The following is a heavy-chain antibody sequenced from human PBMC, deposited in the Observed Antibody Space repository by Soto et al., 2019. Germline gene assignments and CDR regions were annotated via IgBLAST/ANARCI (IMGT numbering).Heavy chain of an antibody. CDR2: IIPIFGTE. V-gene: IGHV1-69*01. CDR3: ARDRIAGSKYYYGMDV. D-gene: IGHD6-13*01. J-gene: IGHJ6*02. Sequence: QVELVQSGAEVKKPGSSVRVSCKASGGTFSSYAISWVRQAPGQGLEWMGGIIPIFGTENYAQKFQGRVTITADESTSTAYMELSSLRSEDTAVYYCARDRIAGSKYYYGMDVWGQGTTVTVSS. CDR1: GGTFSSYA.